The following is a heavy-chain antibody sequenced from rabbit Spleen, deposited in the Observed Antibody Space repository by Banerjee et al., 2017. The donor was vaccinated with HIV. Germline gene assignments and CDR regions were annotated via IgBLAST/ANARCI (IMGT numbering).Heavy chain of an antibody. V-gene: IGHV1S45*01. CDR1: GFDFNSNP. CDR3: ARPYDL. J-gene: IGHJ6*01. Sequence: QQQVVESGGGLVKPGASLTLTCTVSGFDFNSNPMCWVRQAPGKGPEWIACIAGFTADAYYASWAKGRFTITRTSSTLGTLQMTSLTAADTATYYCARPYDLWGPGTLVTVS. D-gene: IGHD2-1*01. CDR2: IAGFTADA.